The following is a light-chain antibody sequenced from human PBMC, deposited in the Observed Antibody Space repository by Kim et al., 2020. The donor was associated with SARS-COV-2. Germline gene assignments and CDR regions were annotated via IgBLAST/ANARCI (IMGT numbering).Light chain of an antibody. CDR3: SSYTTSTALV. CDR1: SSDVGSYNH. Sequence: QSALTQPASVSGSPGQSITISCTGTSSDVGSYNHVSWYQQHPGKAPKLMIFDVSDRPSGVSTRFSGSKSSNTASLTISGLQAEDEADYYCSSYTTSTALVFGGGTQLTVL. J-gene: IGLJ3*02. CDR2: DVS. V-gene: IGLV2-14*03.